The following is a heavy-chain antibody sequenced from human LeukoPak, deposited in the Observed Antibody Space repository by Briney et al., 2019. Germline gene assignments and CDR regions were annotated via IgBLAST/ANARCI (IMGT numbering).Heavy chain of an antibody. Sequence: SETLSLTCTVSGGSISSYYWSWIRQPPGKGLEWIGYIYYSGSTNYNPSLKSRVTISVDTSKNQFSLKLSSVTAADTAVYYCARDNPSYSIDYWGQGTLVTVSP. CDR1: GGSISSYY. CDR3: ARDNPSYSIDY. V-gene: IGHV4-59*01. J-gene: IGHJ4*02. CDR2: IYYSGST. D-gene: IGHD2-21*01.